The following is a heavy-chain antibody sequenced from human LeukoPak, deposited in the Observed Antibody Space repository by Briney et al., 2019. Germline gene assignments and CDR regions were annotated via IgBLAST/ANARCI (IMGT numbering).Heavy chain of an antibody. CDR2: IYPGDSDT. Sequence: GESLKISCKGSGYSFTSYWIGWVRQMPGKGLEWMGIIYPGDSDTRYSPSFQGQVTISADKSISTAYLQWSSLKASDTAMYYCARQGSGWYGGGYYFDYWGQGTLVTVSS. CDR1: GYSFTSYW. D-gene: IGHD6-19*01. V-gene: IGHV5-51*01. CDR3: ARQGSGWYGGGYYFDY. J-gene: IGHJ4*02.